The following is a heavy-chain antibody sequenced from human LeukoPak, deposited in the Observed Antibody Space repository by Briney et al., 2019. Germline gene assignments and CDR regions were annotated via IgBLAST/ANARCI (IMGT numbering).Heavy chain of an antibody. CDR1: GFTFSSYA. Sequence: PGGSLRLSCAASGFTFSSYAMHWVRQAPGKGLEWVAVISYDGSNKYYADSVKGRFTISRDNSKNTLYLQMNSLRAEDTAVYYCARDPSGRRSITMVRGPWGQGTLVTVSS. D-gene: IGHD3-10*01. CDR2: ISYDGSNK. J-gene: IGHJ5*02. CDR3: ARDPSGRRSITMVRGP. V-gene: IGHV3-30-3*01.